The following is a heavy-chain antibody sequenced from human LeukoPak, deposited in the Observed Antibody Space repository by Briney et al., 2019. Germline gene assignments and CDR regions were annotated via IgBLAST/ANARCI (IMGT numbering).Heavy chain of an antibody. CDR1: GFTFSSYA. CDR2: ISYDGSNK. V-gene: IGHV3-30-3*01. D-gene: IGHD5-24*01. CDR3: EGEWTEMAPIRAFDI. J-gene: IGHJ3*02. Sequence: GGSLRLSCAASGFTFSSYAMHWVRQAPGKGLEWVAVISYDGSNKYYADSVKGRFTISRDNSKNTLYLQMNSLRAEDTAVYYCEGEWTEMAPIRAFDIWGQGTMVTVSS.